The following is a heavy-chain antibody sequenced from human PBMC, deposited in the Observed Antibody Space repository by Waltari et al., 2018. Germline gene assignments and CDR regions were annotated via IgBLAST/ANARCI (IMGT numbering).Heavy chain of an antibody. D-gene: IGHD1-26*01. CDR1: GFTFDDYA. Sequence: EVQLVESGGVVVQPGGSLRLSCAASGFTFDDYAMHWVRQAPGKGLEWVSLISWDGGSTYYADSVKGRFTISRDNSKNSLYLQMNSLRAEDTALYYCAKSVDEENSFDYWGQGTLVTVSS. CDR3: AKSVDEENSFDY. V-gene: IGHV3-43D*03. J-gene: IGHJ4*02. CDR2: ISWDGGST.